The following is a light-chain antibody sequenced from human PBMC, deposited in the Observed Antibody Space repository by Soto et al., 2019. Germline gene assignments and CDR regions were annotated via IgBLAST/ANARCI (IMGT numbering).Light chain of an antibody. J-gene: IGLJ1*01. CDR2: EGS. V-gene: IGLV2-23*01. CDR1: CSDVGSYNL. CDR3: CSYAASGG. Sequence: QSVLTQPASVSGSPGQSITISCTGTCSDVGSYNLVSWYQQHPGKAPKLMIYEGSKRPSGVSNRFSGSKSGNTASLTISGLQAEDEADYYCCSYAASGGFGTGTKVTVL.